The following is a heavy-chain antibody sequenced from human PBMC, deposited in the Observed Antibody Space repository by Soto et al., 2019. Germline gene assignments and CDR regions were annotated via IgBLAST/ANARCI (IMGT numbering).Heavy chain of an antibody. D-gene: IGHD2-15*01. CDR1: GYTFTNYA. Sequence: QVQLVQSGAEEKKPGASVKVSCKASGYTFTNYAIHWVRQAPGQRLEWMGWINAGNGNTKLSQKFQGRVTIPRDTSASTAYMELSSLRSEDTAVYYCARGVAPYYFDYWGQGTLVTVSS. V-gene: IGHV1-3*05. CDR3: ARGVAPYYFDY. CDR2: INAGNGNT. J-gene: IGHJ4*02.